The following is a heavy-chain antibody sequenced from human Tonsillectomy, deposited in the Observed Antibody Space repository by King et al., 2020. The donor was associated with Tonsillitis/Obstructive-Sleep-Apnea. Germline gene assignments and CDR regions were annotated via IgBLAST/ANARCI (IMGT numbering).Heavy chain of an antibody. J-gene: IGHJ4*02. Sequence: VQLVESGGGLVQPGGSLRLSCAASGFTFSSYWMSWVRQAPGKGLEWVANIKQDGSEKYYVDSVKDRFTISRDNAKNSLYLQMNSLRAEDTAVYYCARGPSTIFGVAAPFFDYWGQGTLVTVSS. CDR1: GFTFSSYW. D-gene: IGHD3-3*01. V-gene: IGHV3-7*01. CDR3: ARGPSTIFGVAAPFFDY. CDR2: IKQDGSEK.